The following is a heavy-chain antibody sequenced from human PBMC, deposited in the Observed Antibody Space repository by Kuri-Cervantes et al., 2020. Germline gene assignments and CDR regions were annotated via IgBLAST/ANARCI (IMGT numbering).Heavy chain of an antibody. D-gene: IGHD1-26*01. CDR3: ARGPAPDVGHFDY. CDR1: GGTFSSYA. Sequence: ASVKVSCKASGGTFSSYAISWVRQAPGQRLEWMGWINAGNGNTKYSQKFQGRVTITRDTSASTAYTELSSLRSEDTAVYYCARGPAPDVGHFDYWGQGTLVTVSS. J-gene: IGHJ4*02. CDR2: INAGNGNT. V-gene: IGHV1-3*01.